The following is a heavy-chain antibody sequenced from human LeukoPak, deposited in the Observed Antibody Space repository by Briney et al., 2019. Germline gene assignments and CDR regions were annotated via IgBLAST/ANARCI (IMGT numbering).Heavy chain of an antibody. Sequence: GGSLRLSCTASGITLSRFAMTWVRQTPGKGLEWISSITSTGGRTFYADSVKGRFTISRDNSNNTLSLQMSSLRVDDTAVYYCAIIATVTPGHWGQGTLVTVSS. CDR2: ITSTGGRT. CDR3: AIIATVTPGH. D-gene: IGHD4-17*01. J-gene: IGHJ4*02. CDR1: GITLSRFA. V-gene: IGHV3-23*01.